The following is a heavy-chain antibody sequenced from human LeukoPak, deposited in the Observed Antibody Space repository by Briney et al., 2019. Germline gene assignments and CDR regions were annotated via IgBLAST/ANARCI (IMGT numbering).Heavy chain of an antibody. Sequence: SETLSLTCTVSGGSISSYYWSWIRQPPGKGLEWIGYIYYSGSTNYNPSLKSRVTISGETSKNQFSLKLSSVTAADTAVYYCARAYYDFWSGYPHYYYYGMDVWGQGTTVTVSS. J-gene: IGHJ6*02. CDR1: GGSISSYY. CDR3: ARAYYDFWSGYPHYYYYGMDV. V-gene: IGHV4-59*01. CDR2: IYYSGST. D-gene: IGHD3-3*01.